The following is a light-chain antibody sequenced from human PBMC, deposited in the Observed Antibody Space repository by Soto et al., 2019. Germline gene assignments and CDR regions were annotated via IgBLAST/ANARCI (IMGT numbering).Light chain of an antibody. CDR2: GAS. J-gene: IGKJ1*01. CDR3: HQYGSSPGT. Sequence: ELVLTQSPGTLSSSPGQRATLSCRASQIVTSNYLAWYQQKRGQAPRLLIWGASIRATDLPDRFSGGGSGTDFTLTISRLEAEDFAVYYCHQYGSSPGTFGQGTKVDIK. V-gene: IGKV3-20*01. CDR1: QIVTSNY.